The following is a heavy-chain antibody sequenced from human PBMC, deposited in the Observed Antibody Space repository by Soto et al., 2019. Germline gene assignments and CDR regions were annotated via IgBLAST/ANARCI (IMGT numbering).Heavy chain of an antibody. CDR3: TRAPDYNWNPNWFDP. D-gene: IGHD1-20*01. J-gene: IGHJ5*02. CDR1: GFTFGDYA. CDR2: IRSKAYGGTT. V-gene: IGHV3-49*03. Sequence: PGGSLRLSCTASGFTFGDYAMSWFRQAPGKGLEWVGFIRSKAYGGTTEYAASVKGRFTISRDDSKSIAYLQMNSLKTEDTAVYYCTRAPDYNWNPNWFDPWGQGTLVTVSS.